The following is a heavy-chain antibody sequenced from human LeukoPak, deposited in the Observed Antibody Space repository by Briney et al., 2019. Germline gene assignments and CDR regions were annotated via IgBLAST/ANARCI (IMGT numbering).Heavy chain of an antibody. D-gene: IGHD1-7*01. J-gene: IGHJ4*02. CDR1: GGSISSSSYY. V-gene: IGHV4-39*07. CDR2: IYYSGST. CDR3: ARDPRGTSLFDY. Sequence: PSETLSLTCTVSGGSISSSSYYWGWIRQPPGKGLEWIGSIYYSGSTNYNPSPKSRVTISVDTSKNQFSLKLSSVTAADTAVYYCARDPRGTSLFDYWGQGTLVTVSS.